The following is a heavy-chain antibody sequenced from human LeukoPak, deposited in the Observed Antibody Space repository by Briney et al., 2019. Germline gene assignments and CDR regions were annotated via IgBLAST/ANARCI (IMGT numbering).Heavy chain of an antibody. Sequence: SETLSLTCTVSGDSISSSYRSWIRQPPGKRLEWVGYVHYTGKTNYNPSLNNRATISVDMSKNQFSLTLTSVTLADTAVYYCARGYYDRSGSSNPFDSWGQGTLVTVSA. V-gene: IGHV4-59*01. CDR3: ARGYYDRSGSSNPFDS. J-gene: IGHJ4*02. D-gene: IGHD3-22*01. CDR1: GDSISSSY. CDR2: VHYTGKT.